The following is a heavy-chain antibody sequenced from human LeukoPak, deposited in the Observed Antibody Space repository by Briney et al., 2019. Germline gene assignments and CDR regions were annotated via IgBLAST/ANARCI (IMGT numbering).Heavy chain of an antibody. V-gene: IGHV3-49*04. J-gene: IGHJ6*02. D-gene: IGHD5-24*01. CDR2: IRSKAYGGTT. CDR1: GFTFGDYA. Sequence: GRSLRLSCTASGFTFGDYAMSWVRQAPGKGLEWVGFIRSKAYGGTTEYAASVKGRFTISRDDSKSIAYLQMNSLKTEDTAVYYCTRVMASNYGMDVWGQGTTVTVSS. CDR3: TRVMASNYGMDV.